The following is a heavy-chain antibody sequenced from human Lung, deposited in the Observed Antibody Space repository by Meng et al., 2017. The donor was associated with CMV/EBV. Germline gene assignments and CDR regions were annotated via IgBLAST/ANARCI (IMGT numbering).Heavy chain of an antibody. J-gene: IGHJ4*02. CDR2: INPSGGST. Sequence: ASXXVSCKASGYTFTSYYMHWVQQAPGQGLEWMGIINPSGGSTSYAQKFQGRVTMTRDTSTSTVYMELSSLRSEDTAVYYCARDRERGYSYGIIDYWGQGTLVTVSS. CDR3: ARDRERGYSYGIIDY. CDR1: GYTFTSYY. D-gene: IGHD5-18*01. V-gene: IGHV1-46*01.